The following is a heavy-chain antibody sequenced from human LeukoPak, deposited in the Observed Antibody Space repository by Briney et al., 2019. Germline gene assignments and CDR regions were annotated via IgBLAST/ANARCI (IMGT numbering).Heavy chain of an antibody. V-gene: IGHV3-74*01. Sequence: PGGSLRLSCDASGFTFSNYWMHWVRQVPGKGLVWVSRIKTDGSEASYMDSVKGRFIISRDNAKNTLYLQMNSLRDDDTAVYFCARDEGTYGGSPGGDWEQGTLAIVST. CDR2: IKTDGSEA. CDR3: ARDEGTYGGSPGGD. J-gene: IGHJ4*02. CDR1: GFTFSNYW. D-gene: IGHD2-15*01.